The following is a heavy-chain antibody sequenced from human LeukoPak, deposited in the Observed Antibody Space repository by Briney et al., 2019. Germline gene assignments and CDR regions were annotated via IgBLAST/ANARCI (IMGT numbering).Heavy chain of an antibody. D-gene: IGHD2-2*01. CDR1: GFTFSSYA. CDR2: ISYDGSNK. J-gene: IGHJ4*02. CDR3: ARAIVVPAATTTYFDY. V-gene: IGHV3-30-3*01. Sequence: QPGRSLRLSCAASGFTFSSYAMHWVRQAPGKGLEWVAVISYDGSNKYYADSVKGRFTISRDNSKNTLYLQMNSLRAEDTAVYYCARAIVVPAATTTYFDYWGQGTLVTVSS.